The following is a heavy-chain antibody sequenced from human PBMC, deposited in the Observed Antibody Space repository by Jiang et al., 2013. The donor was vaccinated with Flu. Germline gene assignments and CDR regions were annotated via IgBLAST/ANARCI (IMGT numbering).Heavy chain of an antibody. CDR1: GGSFTSSSYF. CDR3: ARAQKYSGFELPYFDF. V-gene: IGHV4-39*07. CDR2: IYDSGST. Sequence: GLVKPSGTLSLTCTVSGGSFTSSSYFWVWIRQPPGKGLEWIGSIYDSGSTYYNPALKSRVTMSVDTSKNQFSLRLSSVTAADTAVFYCARAQKYSGFELPYFDFWGQGTLVTVSS. D-gene: IGHD5-12*01. J-gene: IGHJ4*02.